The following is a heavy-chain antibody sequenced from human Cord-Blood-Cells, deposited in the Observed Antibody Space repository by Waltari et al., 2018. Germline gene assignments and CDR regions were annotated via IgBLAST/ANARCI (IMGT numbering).Heavy chain of an antibody. J-gene: IGHJ4*02. Sequence: EVQLVESGGGLVKPGGSLRLSCVDSGFTFSNAWMAWVRQAPGKGMDWIGRMKSKTDGGTIDYSAPVKGRFTISRDDSKNTLYLQMNSLKTEDTAVYYCTSSEKPTARFDYWGQGTLVTVSS. CDR3: TSSEKPTARFDY. CDR2: MKSKTDGGTI. CDR1: GFTFSNAW. V-gene: IGHV3-15*01. D-gene: IGHD5-18*01.